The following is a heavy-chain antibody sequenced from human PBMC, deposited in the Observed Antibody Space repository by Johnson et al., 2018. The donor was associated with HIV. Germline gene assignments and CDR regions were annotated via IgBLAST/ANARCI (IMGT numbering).Heavy chain of an antibody. Sequence: QVQLVESGGGVVQPGRSLRLSCSASGFTFSSYAMPWVRQAPGKGLEWVAVISYDGSNKYYADSVNGRFTISRDNSKNTLYLQMNSLRAEDTAVYYCARGGVAVAGTNAFDIWGQGTMVTVSS. D-gene: IGHD6-19*01. CDR3: ARGGVAVAGTNAFDI. CDR2: ISYDGSNK. CDR1: GFTFSSYA. J-gene: IGHJ3*02. V-gene: IGHV3-30-3*01.